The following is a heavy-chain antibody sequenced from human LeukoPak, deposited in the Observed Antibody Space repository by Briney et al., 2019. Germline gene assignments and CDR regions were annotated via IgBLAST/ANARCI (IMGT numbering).Heavy chain of an antibody. V-gene: IGHV3-48*01. CDR2: ISSSSSTI. CDR3: ARDLCSSTSCYPDY. D-gene: IGHD2-2*01. J-gene: IGHJ4*02. CDR1: GFTYSSYS. Sequence: GGSRRLSCAASGFTYSSYSMNWVRQAPGKGLEWVSYISSSSSTIYYADSVKGRFTISRDNAKNSLYLQMNSLRAEDTAVYYCARDLCSSTSCYPDYWGQGTLVTVSS.